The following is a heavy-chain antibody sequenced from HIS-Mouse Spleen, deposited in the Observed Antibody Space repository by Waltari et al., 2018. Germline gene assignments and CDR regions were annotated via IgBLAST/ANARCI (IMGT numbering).Heavy chain of an antibody. CDR3: AREIPYSSSWYDWYFDL. CDR1: GCPIRRSSYY. J-gene: IGHJ2*01. Sequence: QLQLQESGPGLVKPSETLSLTCTVSGCPIRRSSYYGGWFRQPPGKGLEWIGSIYYSGSTTYNPSLKMRVTISVDTSKNQFSLKLSSVTAADTAVYYCAREIPYSSSWYDWYFDLWGRGTLVTVSS. D-gene: IGHD6-13*01. CDR2: IYYSGST. V-gene: IGHV4-39*07.